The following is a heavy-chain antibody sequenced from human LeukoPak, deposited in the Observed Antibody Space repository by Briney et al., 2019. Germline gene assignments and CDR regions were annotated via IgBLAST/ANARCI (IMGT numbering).Heavy chain of an antibody. V-gene: IGHV4-31*03. D-gene: IGHD2-15*01. CDR2: SCYGGST. Sequence: SQTLSLTCTVSGGSISSGGYYWTWIRQHPGKGLECIVYSCYGGSTYYTPSLKSRFTISVDNSKNPFSLRLSSVTAADTAVYYCALGSCGARSCHARDYFQHWGQGTLVTVSS. CDR3: ALGSCGARSCHARDYFQH. J-gene: IGHJ1*01. CDR1: GGSISSGGYY.